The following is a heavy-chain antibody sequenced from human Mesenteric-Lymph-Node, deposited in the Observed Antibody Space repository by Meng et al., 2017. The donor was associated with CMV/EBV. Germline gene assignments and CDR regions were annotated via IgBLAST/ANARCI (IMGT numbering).Heavy chain of an antibody. D-gene: IGHD3-22*01. J-gene: IGHJ6*02. CDR1: GGSISSYY. V-gene: IGHV4-59*01. CDR3: ARDSIHYYDSSGYHPYYYYGMDV. CDR2: IYYSGST. Sequence: GSLRLSCTVSGGSISSYYWSWIWQPPGKGLAWIGYIYYSGSTNDNPSLKSRVTISVDTSKNQFSLKLSSVTAADTAVYYCARDSIHYYDSSGYHPYYYYGMDVWGQGTTVTVSS.